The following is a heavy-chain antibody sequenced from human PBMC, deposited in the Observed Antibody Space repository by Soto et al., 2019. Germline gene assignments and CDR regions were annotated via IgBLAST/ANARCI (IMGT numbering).Heavy chain of an antibody. CDR2: IYPGDSDT. V-gene: IGHV5-51*01. CDR3: ATLDAGGWYYFDY. D-gene: IGHD2-15*01. CDR1: GYRFPISW. Sequence: GESLKISCKGSGYRFPISWIAWVRQMPGKGFEWMGIIYPGDSDTRYSPSFQGQVTISADKSINTAYLQWSSLKASDTAIYYCATLDAGGWYYFDYWGQGTLVTVPQ. J-gene: IGHJ4*02.